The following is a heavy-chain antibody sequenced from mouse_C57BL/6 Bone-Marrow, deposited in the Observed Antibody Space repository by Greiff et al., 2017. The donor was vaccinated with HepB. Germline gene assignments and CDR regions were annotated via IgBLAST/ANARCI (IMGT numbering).Heavy chain of an antibody. V-gene: IGHV2-5*01. CDR1: GFSLTSYG. CDR3: AKNALFITTGQYFDV. CDR2: IWRGGST. J-gene: IGHJ1*03. Sequence: QVQLQQSGPGLVQPSQSLSITCTVSGFSLTSYGVHWVRQSPGKGLEWLGVIWRGGSTDYNAAFMSRLSITKDNSKSQVFFKMNSLQADDTAIYYCAKNALFITTGQYFDVWGTGTTVTVSS. D-gene: IGHD1-1*01.